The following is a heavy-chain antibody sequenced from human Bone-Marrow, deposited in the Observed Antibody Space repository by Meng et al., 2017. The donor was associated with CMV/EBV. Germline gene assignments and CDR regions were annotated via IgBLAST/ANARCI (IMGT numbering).Heavy chain of an antibody. CDR2: ISSSGSTI. Sequence: GESLKISCASSGFTFSDYYMSWIRQAPGKGLEWVSYISSSGSTIYYADSVKGRFTISRDNAKNSLYLQMNSLRAEDTAVYYCARGKYYYYYYGMDVWGQGTTVTVSS. CDR3: ARGKYYYYYYGMDV. V-gene: IGHV3-11*01. J-gene: IGHJ6*02. CDR1: GFTFSDYY.